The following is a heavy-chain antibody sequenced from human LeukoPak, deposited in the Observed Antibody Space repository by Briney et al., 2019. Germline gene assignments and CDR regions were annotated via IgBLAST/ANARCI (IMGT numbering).Heavy chain of an antibody. CDR3: ARFGGDCVLHAFDI. V-gene: IGHV4-59*01. D-gene: IGHD2-21*02. CDR1: GGSISSDY. J-gene: IGHJ3*02. Sequence: PSETLSLTCTVSGGSISSDYWSWIRQPPGKGLEYIGYVYYSGVTYYNPSLKSRVTISVDTSKKQFSLKLSSVTAADTAIYYCARFGGDCVLHAFDIWGQGTMVTVSS. CDR2: VYYSGVT.